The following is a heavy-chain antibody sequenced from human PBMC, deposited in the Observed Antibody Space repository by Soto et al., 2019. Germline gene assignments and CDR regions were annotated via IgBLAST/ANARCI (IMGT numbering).Heavy chain of an antibody. D-gene: IGHD1-26*01. CDR3: ARMLVGAPTPDF. CDR1: GDSISSSNW. Sequence: QVHLQESGPGLVKPSGTLSLTCTVSGDSISSSNWWGWVRQPPGKGLEWIGEIYHGGSANYNPSLKSRVTISVDKSKNQFSLKLRSVTAADTAVYYCARMLVGAPTPDFWGQGTLVTVSS. V-gene: IGHV4-4*02. J-gene: IGHJ4*02. CDR2: IYHGGSA.